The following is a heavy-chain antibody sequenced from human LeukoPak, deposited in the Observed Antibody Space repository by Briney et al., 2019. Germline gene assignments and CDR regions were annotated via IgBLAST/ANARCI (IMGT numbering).Heavy chain of an antibody. CDR2: IYYSGST. D-gene: IGHD6-6*01. J-gene: IGHJ5*02. Sequence: PSESLTLTCTASGCTFTNYYLSWIRQPPGKGLEWVGYIYYSGSTNYNPSLKSRVTISVDTSKNRFPLKLSSVTAADTAVYYCARTPAARLENWFDPWGQGTLVTVSS. CDR1: GCTFTNYY. V-gene: IGHV4-59*08. CDR3: ARTPAARLENWFDP.